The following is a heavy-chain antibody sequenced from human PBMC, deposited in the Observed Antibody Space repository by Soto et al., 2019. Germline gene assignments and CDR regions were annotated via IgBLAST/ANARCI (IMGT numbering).Heavy chain of an antibody. V-gene: IGHV3-23*01. J-gene: IGHJ1*01. D-gene: IGHD3-22*01. CDR3: ARDGYDSSGDSEYFQY. Sequence: EVHLLESGGDLVQPGGSLRLSCTASGLTFSTYAMSWVRQAPGKGLEWVSAIGGSGTGGRTYYADSVKGRFTISRDNAWNSLHLQMNSLRVEDTAVYYCARDGYDSSGDSEYFQYWGQGTLVTVSS. CDR1: GLTFSTYA. CDR2: IGGSGTGGRT.